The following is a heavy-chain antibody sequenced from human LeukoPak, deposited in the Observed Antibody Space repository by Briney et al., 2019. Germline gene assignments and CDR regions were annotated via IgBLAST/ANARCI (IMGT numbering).Heavy chain of an antibody. D-gene: IGHD5-18*01. V-gene: IGHV3-21*01. Sequence: GGSLRLSCAASGFTFSSYGMSWVRQAPGKGLEWVSSISSSSSYIYYADSVKGRFTISRDNAKNSLYLQMNSLRAEDTAVYYCASRIQMGAFDIWGQGTMVTVSS. J-gene: IGHJ3*02. CDR1: GFTFSSYG. CDR2: ISSSSSYI. CDR3: ASRIQMGAFDI.